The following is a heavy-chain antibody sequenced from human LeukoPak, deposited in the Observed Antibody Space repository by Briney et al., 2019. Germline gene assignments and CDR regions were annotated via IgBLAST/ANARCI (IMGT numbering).Heavy chain of an antibody. Sequence: GGSLRLSCAASGITFNNYEMNWVRQAPGKGLEWLSFIGTTGSTVYYADSVKGRFTISRDNAKNSLYLQMNSLRAEDTAVYYCARNAEAKWELLYAFDIWGQGTMVIVSS. V-gene: IGHV3-48*03. CDR2: IGTTGSTV. J-gene: IGHJ3*02. CDR1: GITFNNYE. D-gene: IGHD1-26*01. CDR3: ARNAEAKWELLYAFDI.